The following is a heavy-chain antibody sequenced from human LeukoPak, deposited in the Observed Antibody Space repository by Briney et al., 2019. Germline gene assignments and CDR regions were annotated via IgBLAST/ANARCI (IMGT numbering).Heavy chain of an antibody. CDR1: GFTFSSYA. Sequence: GGSLRLSCAASGFTFSSYAMSWVRQAPGKGLEWVSYISSSSSYIYYADSVKGRFTISRDNAKNSLYLQMNSLRAEDTAVYYCAREHSSSSGVDFDYWGQGTLVTVSS. CDR2: ISSSSSYI. D-gene: IGHD6-6*01. V-gene: IGHV3-21*05. CDR3: AREHSSSSGVDFDY. J-gene: IGHJ4*02.